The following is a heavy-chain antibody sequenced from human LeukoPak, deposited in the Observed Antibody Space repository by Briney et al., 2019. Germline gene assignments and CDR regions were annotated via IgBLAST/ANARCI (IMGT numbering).Heavy chain of an antibody. V-gene: IGHV4-39*07. CDR1: GGSISSSSYY. CDR3: ARDFGFGVGALGY. J-gene: IGHJ4*02. Sequence: PSETLSLTCTVSGGSISSSSYYWGWIRQPPGKGLEWIGSIYYSGSTYYNPSLKSRVTISVDTSKNQFSLKLTSVTAADTAVYYCARDFGFGVGALGYRGQGILVTVSS. D-gene: IGHD1-26*01. CDR2: IYYSGST.